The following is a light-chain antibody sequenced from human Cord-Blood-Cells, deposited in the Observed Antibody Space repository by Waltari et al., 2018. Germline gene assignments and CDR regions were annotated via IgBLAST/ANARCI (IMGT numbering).Light chain of an antibody. J-gene: IGLJ2*01. CDR3: SSYAGSNNPVV. Sequence: QSALTQPPPASGSPGQSVTISCTGTSSDVGGYTYVSGYQPHPGKAPKLMIYEVSKRPSGVPDRFSGSKSGNTASLTVSGLQAEDEADYYCSSYAGSNNPVVFGGGTKLTVL. CDR2: EVS. CDR1: SSDVGGYTY. V-gene: IGLV2-8*01.